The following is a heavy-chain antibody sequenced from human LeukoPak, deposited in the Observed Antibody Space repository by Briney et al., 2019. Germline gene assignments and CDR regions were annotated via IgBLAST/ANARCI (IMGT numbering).Heavy chain of an antibody. CDR2: ISAQHGQT. J-gene: IGHJ3*01. CDR3: ATERWLQY. CDR1: GYTFTSYG. D-gene: IGHD5-24*01. V-gene: IGHV1-18*01. Sequence: GASVKVSCKASGYTFTSYGISWVRQVAGQGLEWMGWISAQHGQTEYAPNSQDRVTMTTDTYTNTAYMELRSLRSDDTAVYFCATERWLQYWGQGTMVTVSS.